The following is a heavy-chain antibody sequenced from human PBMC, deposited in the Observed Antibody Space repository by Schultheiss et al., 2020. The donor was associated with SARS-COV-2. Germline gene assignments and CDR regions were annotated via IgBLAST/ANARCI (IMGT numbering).Heavy chain of an antibody. J-gene: IGHJ4*02. CDR2: ISWNSGSI. V-gene: IGHV3-9*01. D-gene: IGHD4-23*01. CDR3: ARGYVRWYAYFDY. CDR1: GFTFDDYA. Sequence: GGSLRLSCAASGFTFDDYAMHWVRQAPGKGLEWVSGISWNSGSIGYADSVKGRFTISRDNAKNSLYLQMNSLRAEDTAVYYCARGYVRWYAYFDYWGQGTLVTVSS.